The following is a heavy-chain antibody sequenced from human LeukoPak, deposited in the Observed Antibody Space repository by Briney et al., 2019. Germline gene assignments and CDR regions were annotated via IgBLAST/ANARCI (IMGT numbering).Heavy chain of an antibody. D-gene: IGHD3-10*01. J-gene: IGHJ4*02. Sequence: SETLSLTCSVSGGSINNYYGTWIRQAPGKGLEWIGNVYYTGTTNYNPSLKSRVTISVDTSKNQFSLKLSSVTAADTAVYYCARYNTLPRGFTADDFWGQGTLVTVSS. CDR2: VYYTGTT. V-gene: IGHV4-59*01. CDR3: ARYNTLPRGFTADDF. CDR1: GGSINNYY.